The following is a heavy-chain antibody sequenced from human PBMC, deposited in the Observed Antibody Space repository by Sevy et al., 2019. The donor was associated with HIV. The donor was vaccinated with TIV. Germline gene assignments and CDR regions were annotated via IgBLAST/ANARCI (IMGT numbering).Heavy chain of an antibody. CDR2: INTIFGTP. D-gene: IGHD1-26*01. CDR1: GGTFSSYA. Sequence: ASVKVSCTASGGTFSSYAVTWVRQAPGQGLEWMGWINTIFGTPTYAQKFQGRVTITADDSTSTVYMELSSLRSDDTAVYYCARDGSIVGAPFPPAYWGQGTLVTVSS. CDR3: ARDGSIVGAPFPPAY. V-gene: IGHV1-69*13. J-gene: IGHJ4*02.